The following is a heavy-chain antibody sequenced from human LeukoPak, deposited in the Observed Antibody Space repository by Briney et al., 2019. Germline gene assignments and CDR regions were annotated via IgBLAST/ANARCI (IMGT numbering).Heavy chain of an antibody. V-gene: IGHV4-30-4*08. D-gene: IGHD2-15*01. Sequence: PSETLSLTCTVSGGSISSGDYYWSWIRQPPGKGLEWIGYIYYSGSTNYNPSLKSRVTISVDTSKNQFSLKLSSVTAADTAAYYCARWVVSYYFDYWGQGTLVTVSS. J-gene: IGHJ4*02. CDR1: GGSISSGDYY. CDR2: IYYSGST. CDR3: ARWVVSYYFDY.